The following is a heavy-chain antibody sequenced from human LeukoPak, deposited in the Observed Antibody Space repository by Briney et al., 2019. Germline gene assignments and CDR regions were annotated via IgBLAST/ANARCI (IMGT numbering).Heavy chain of an antibody. CDR2: INPNSGGT. V-gene: IGHV1-2*02. Sequence: ASVKVSCKASGYTFTGYYMHWVRQAPGQGLEWVGWINPNSGGTNYAQKFQGRVTMTRDTSISTAYMELSRLRSDDTAVYHCARELDFWSGLDYWGQGTLVTVSS. J-gene: IGHJ4*02. CDR3: ARELDFWSGLDY. CDR1: GYTFTGYY. D-gene: IGHD3-3*01.